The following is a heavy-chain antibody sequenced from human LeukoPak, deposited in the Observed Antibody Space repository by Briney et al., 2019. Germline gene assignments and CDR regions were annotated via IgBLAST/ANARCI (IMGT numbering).Heavy chain of an antibody. V-gene: IGHV1-18*01. CDR3: ARDLPHPKCGWMEV. CDR1: GYTFTSYG. Sequence: ASVKVSCKASGYTFTSYGISWVRQAPGQGLEWMGWISAYNGNTNYAQKLQGRVTMTTETSTSTAYMELRSLRSDDTAVYYCARDLPHPKCGWMEVWGQGTLVTVSS. D-gene: IGHD6-19*01. J-gene: IGHJ4*02. CDR2: ISAYNGNT.